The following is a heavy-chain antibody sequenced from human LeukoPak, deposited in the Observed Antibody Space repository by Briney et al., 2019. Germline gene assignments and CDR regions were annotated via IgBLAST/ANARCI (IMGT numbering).Heavy chain of an antibody. Sequence: ASVNVSCKASGYTFTSYGISWVRQAPGQGLEWMVWISAYNGNTNYAQKLQGRVTMTTDTSTSTAYMELRSLRSDDTAVYYRARRGPNSSSPAEGDYWGQGTLVTASS. CDR2: ISAYNGNT. D-gene: IGHD6-13*01. J-gene: IGHJ4*02. CDR3: ARRGPNSSSPAEGDY. V-gene: IGHV1-18*01. CDR1: GYTFTSYG.